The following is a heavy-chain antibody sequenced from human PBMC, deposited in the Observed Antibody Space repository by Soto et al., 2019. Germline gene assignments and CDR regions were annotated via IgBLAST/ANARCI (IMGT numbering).Heavy chain of an antibody. CDR3: ARDQAHGWIQLWNY. J-gene: IGHJ4*02. CDR1: GYTFTSYG. D-gene: IGHD5-18*01. CDR2: ISAYNGNT. Sequence: GASVKVSCKASGYTFTSYGISGVRQAPGQGLEWMGWISAYNGNTNFAQKLQGRVTMTTDTSTSTAYMELRSLRSDDTAVYYCARDQAHGWIQLWNYWGQGTLVTVSS. V-gene: IGHV1-18*01.